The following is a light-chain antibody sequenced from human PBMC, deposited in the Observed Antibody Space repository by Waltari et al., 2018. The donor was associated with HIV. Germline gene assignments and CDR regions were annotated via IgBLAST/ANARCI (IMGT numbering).Light chain of an antibody. CDR3: AAWDDSLNGLV. Sequence: QSVLTQPPSLSGTPGQRVTISCSGRSSDVGSNTVNWYQQLPGTAPKLLMYSNDERPSGVPDRFSGSKSGTSASLAIRGLRSEDEADYYGAAWDDSLNGLVFGTGTKVTVL. CDR1: SSDVGSNT. CDR2: SND. V-gene: IGLV1-44*01. J-gene: IGLJ1*01.